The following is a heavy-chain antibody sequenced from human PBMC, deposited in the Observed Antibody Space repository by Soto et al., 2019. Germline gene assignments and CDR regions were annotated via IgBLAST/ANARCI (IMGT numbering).Heavy chain of an antibody. CDR3: VRDVGFDFDY. Sequence: PSQTLSLTCAISGDSVSSNTAAWNWIRQSPSRGLEWLGRTYYRSKWYNDYAVSVKSRISINPDTSKNQFSLQLNSVTPEDTALYYCVRDVGFDFDYCGHGTLVTVSS. D-gene: IGHD2-2*03. J-gene: IGHJ4*01. V-gene: IGHV6-1*01. CDR2: TYYRSKWYN. CDR1: GDSVSSNTAA.